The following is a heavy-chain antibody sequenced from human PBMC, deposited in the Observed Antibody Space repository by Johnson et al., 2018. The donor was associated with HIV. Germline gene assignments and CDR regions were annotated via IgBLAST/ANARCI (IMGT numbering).Heavy chain of an antibody. Sequence: MQLVESGGGLVQPGGSLRLSCAASGFTFSTYWMSWVRQAPGKGLEWVANIKQDGSEKYYADSVKGRFTISRDNSKNTLYLQMNSLRAEDTAVYYCASSSPSDAFDIWGQGTMVTVSS. V-gene: IGHV3-7*03. J-gene: IGHJ3*02. CDR3: ASSSPSDAFDI. CDR1: GFTFSTYW. CDR2: IKQDGSEK.